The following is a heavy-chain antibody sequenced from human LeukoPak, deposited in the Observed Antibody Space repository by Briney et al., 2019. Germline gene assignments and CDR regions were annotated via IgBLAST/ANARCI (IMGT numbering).Heavy chain of an antibody. J-gene: IGHJ4*02. CDR2: INHSGST. CDR3: ARGRTMVRGRRPYYFDY. V-gene: IGHV4-34*01. D-gene: IGHD3-10*01. CDR1: GGSFSGYY. Sequence: PSETLSLTCAVYGGSFSGYYWSWIRQPPGKGLEWIGEINHSGSTNYNPSLKSRVTISVDTSKNQFSLKLSSVTAADTAVYYCARGRTMVRGRRPYYFDYWGQGTLVTVSS.